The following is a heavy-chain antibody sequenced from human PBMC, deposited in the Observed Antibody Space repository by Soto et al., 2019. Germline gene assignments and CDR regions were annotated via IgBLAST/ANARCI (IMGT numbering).Heavy chain of an antibody. J-gene: IGHJ6*02. CDR2: ISGSGGSE. V-gene: IGHV3-23*01. D-gene: IGHD5-18*01. CDR1: GFTFTSYA. CDR3: AKGDTTMITDYYAMDV. Sequence: GGSLRLSCAVSGFTFTSYAMTWVRQAPGKGLEWISAISGSGGSEFYADSVKGRFTISRDNCKNTLYLQMKSLRAEDTALYYCAKGDTTMITDYYAMDVWGQGTTVTVSS.